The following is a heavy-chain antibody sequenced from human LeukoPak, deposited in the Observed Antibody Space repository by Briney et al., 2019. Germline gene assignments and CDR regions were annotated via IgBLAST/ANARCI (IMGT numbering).Heavy chain of an antibody. CDR3: ARDNSVGDTAWWFDP. D-gene: IGHD1-26*01. Sequence: GASVKVSCKASGYTFTSHDINWVRQATGQGLEWMGWMNPNSGNTGYAQKFQGRVTMTRNTSISTDYMELSSLRSEDTAVYYCARDNSVGDTAWWFDPWGQGTLVTVSS. V-gene: IGHV1-8*01. CDR1: GYTFTSHD. J-gene: IGHJ5*02. CDR2: MNPNSGNT.